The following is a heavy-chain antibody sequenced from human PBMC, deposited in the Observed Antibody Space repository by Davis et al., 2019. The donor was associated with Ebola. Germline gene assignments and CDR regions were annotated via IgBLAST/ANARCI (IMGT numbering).Heavy chain of an antibody. CDR1: GGSISRGDYY. CDR2: TYYSGSA. J-gene: IGHJ5*02. V-gene: IGHV4-30-4*01. D-gene: IGHD5-18*01. CDR3: AREVEYSYGCPDWFDP. Sequence: MPSETLSLTCTVSGGSISRGDYYWSWIRQPPGKGLEWIGYTYYSGSASYNPSLKSRVTISVDTSKNQFSLRLSSVTAADTAVYYCAREVEYSYGCPDWFDPWGQGTLVIVSS.